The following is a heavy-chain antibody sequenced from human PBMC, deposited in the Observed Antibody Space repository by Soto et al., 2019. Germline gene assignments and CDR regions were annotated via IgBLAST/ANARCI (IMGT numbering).Heavy chain of an antibody. D-gene: IGHD6-19*01. Sequence: QVQLQESGPGLVKPSGTLSLTCAVSGGSISSSNWWSWVRQPPGKGLGWIGEIYHSGSTNYNPSLKSRVTISVDKSKNQFSLKLSSVTAADTAVYYCARFTDYSSGKNWFDPWGQGTLVTVSS. CDR3: ARFTDYSSGKNWFDP. J-gene: IGHJ5*02. CDR1: GGSISSSNW. V-gene: IGHV4-4*02. CDR2: IYHSGST.